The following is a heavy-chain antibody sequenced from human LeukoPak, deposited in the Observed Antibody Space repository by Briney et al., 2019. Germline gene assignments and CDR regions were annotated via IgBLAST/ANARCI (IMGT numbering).Heavy chain of an antibody. J-gene: IGHJ5*02. D-gene: IGHD6-25*01. V-gene: IGHV3-66*02. Sequence: GGSLTLTCTLSGASVTDTLIDWVRQAPGKGPEWVALIYTDGRTVYTDSVKGRFTISRDNSKNMVYLQMNSLRSEDSALYYCVRDRAATQAWAELDLWGQGTLVTVSS. CDR3: VRDRAATQAWAELDL. CDR1: GASVTDTL. CDR2: IYTDGRT.